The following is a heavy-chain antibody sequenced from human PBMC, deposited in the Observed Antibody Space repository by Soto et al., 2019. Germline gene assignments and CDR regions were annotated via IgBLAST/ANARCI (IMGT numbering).Heavy chain of an antibody. J-gene: IGHJ4*02. V-gene: IGHV1-3*01. CDR2: INAGNGNT. D-gene: IGHD5-18*01. Sequence: QVQLVQSGAEVKKPGASVKVSCKASGYTFTSYAMHWVRQAPGQRLEWMGWINAGNGNTKYSQKFQGRVTITRDTAASTAYMALSSVRSEDTAVSYCAIGLNGYLTYFDYRGQGTLFTVSS. CDR1: GYTFTSYA. CDR3: AIGLNGYLTYFDY.